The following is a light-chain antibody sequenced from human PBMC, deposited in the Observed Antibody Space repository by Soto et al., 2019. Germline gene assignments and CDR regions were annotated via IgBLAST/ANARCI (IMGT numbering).Light chain of an antibody. CDR1: QSVSSY. CDR2: GAS. Sequence: EVVLTQSPVTLSLSPGERATLSCRASQSVSSYLAWYQQKPGQAPRLLIYGASNRATGIPDRFSGSGSGTDFILTISRLEPEDVAVYYCQQYGSSLWTFGQGTKVDIK. CDR3: QQYGSSLWT. V-gene: IGKV3-20*01. J-gene: IGKJ1*01.